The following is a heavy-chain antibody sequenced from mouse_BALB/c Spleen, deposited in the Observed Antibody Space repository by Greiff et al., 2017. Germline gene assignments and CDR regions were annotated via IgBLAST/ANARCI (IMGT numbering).Heavy chain of an antibody. CDR1: GFSLTSYG. J-gene: IGHJ4*01. D-gene: IGHD1-3*01. CDR2: IWAGGST. V-gene: IGHV2-9*02. CDR3: ARAESGYYYAMDY. Sequence: QVQLQQSGPGLVAPSQSLSITCTVSGFSLTSYGVHWVRQPPGKGLEWLGVIWAGGSTNYNSALMSRLSISKDNSKSQVFLKMNSLQTDDTAMYYCARAESGYYYAMDYWGQGTSVTVSS.